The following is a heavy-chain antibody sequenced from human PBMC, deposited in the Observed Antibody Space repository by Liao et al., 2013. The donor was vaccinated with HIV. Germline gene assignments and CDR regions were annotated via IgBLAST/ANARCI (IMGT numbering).Heavy chain of an antibody. Sequence: QVQLQESGPGLVKPSQTLSLTCTVSGGSISSGSYYWSWIRQPAGKGLEWIGRIYTSGSTNYNPSLKSRVTISVDTSKNQFSLKLSSVTAADTAVYYCARVVTGLTLDYWGQGTLVTVSS. J-gene: IGHJ4*02. V-gene: IGHV4-61*02. D-gene: IGHD1-20*01. CDR3: ARVVTGLTLDY. CDR2: IYTSGST. CDR1: GGSISSGSYY.